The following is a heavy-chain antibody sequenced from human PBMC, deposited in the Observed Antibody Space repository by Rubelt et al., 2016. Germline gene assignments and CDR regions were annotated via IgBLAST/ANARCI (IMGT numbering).Heavy chain of an antibody. CDR3: ARELSSSSPRDYMDV. J-gene: IGHJ6*03. D-gene: IGHD6-13*01. Sequence: YYADSVKGRFTISRDNAKNSLYLQMNSLRAEDTAVYYCARELSSSSPRDYMDVWGKGTTVTVSS. V-gene: IGHV3-48*04.